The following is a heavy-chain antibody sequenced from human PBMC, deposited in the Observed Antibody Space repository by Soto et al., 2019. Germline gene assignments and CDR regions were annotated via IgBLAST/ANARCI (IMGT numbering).Heavy chain of an antibody. V-gene: IGHV3-33*08. CDR2: IWYDGSNK. D-gene: IGHD5-18*01. CDR3: ARSPVDTAMADNWFDP. J-gene: IGHJ5*02. Sequence: GGSLRLSCAASGFTFSTYGMSWVRQAPGKGLEWVAVIWYDGSNKYYADSVKGRFTISRDNSKNTLYLQMNSLRAEDTAVYYCARSPVDTAMADNWFDPWGQGTLVTVSS. CDR1: GFTFSTYG.